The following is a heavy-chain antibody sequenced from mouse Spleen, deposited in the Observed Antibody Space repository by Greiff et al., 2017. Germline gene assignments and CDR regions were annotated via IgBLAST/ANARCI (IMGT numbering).Heavy chain of an antibody. CDR3: ARRTKHGPIPYFDY. J-gene: IGHJ2*01. CDR1: GYTFTSYG. V-gene: IGHV1-81*01. Sequence: QVQLQQSGAEVARPGASVKLSCKASGYTFTSYGISWVKQRTGQGLEWIGEIYPRSANTYYNEKFKGKATLTADKSSSTAYMELRSLTSEDSAVYFCARRTKHGPIPYFDYWGQGTTLTVSS. D-gene: IGHD3-3*01. CDR2: IYPRSANT.